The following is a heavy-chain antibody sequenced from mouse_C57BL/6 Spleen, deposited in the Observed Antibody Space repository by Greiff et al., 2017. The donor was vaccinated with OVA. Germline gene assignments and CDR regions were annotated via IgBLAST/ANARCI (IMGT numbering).Heavy chain of an antibody. CDR1: GYTFTSYW. Sequence: VQLQQPGAELVKPGASVKLSCKASGYTFTSYWMQWVKQRPGQGLEWSGEIDPSDSYTNYNQKFKGKATLTVDTSSSTAYMQLSSLTSEDSAVYYCARSTGTGDYWGQGTTLTVSS. CDR2: IDPSDSYT. J-gene: IGHJ2*01. CDR3: ARSTGTGDY. D-gene: IGHD4-1*01. V-gene: IGHV1-50*01.